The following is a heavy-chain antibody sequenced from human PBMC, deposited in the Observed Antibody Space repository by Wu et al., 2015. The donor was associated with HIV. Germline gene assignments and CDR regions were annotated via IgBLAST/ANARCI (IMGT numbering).Heavy chain of an antibody. CDR1: GGSFSGYY. V-gene: IGHV4-34*01. J-gene: IGHJ6*02. Sequence: QVQLQQWGAGLLKPSETLSLTCAVYGGSFSGYYWSWIRQPPGKGLEWIGEINHSGSTNYNPSLKSRVTMSVDTSKNQFSLKLNSVTAADTALYYCASLVRGVEGYDYYYGMDVWGQGTTVTVSS. CDR2: INHSGST. D-gene: IGHD3-10*01. CDR3: ASLVRGVEGYDYYYGMDV.